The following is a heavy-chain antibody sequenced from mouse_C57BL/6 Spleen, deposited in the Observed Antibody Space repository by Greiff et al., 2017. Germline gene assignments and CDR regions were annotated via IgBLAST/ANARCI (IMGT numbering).Heavy chain of an antibody. J-gene: IGHJ3*01. CDR2: LWRGGST. V-gene: IGHV2-5*01. CDR1: GFSLTSYG. D-gene: IGHD1-1*01. Sequence: VQLQQSGPGLVQPSQSLSITCTVSGFSLTSYGVHWVRQSPGTGLEWLGVLWRGGSTDYNAAFMSRLSITKDNSKSQVFFKMNSLQADDTAIYYCAKYGSSHKGFAYWGQGTLVTVSA. CDR3: AKYGSSHKGFAY.